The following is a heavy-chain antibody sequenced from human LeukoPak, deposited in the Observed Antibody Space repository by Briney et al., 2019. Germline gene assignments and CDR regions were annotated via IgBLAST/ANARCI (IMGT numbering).Heavy chain of an antibody. CDR1: GGSFSGYY. CDR2: INHSGST. D-gene: IGHD6-13*01. V-gene: IGHV4-34*01. J-gene: IGHJ4*02. Sequence: PSETLSLTCAVYGGSFSGYYWSWIRQPPGKGLEWIGEINHSGSTNYNPSLKSRVTISVDTSKNQFSLKLSSVTAADTAVYYCARGLKQQLAYYYFDYWGQGTLVTVSS. CDR3: ARGLKQQLAYYYFDY.